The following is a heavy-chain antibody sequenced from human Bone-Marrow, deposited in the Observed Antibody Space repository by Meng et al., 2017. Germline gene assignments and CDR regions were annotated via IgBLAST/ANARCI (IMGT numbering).Heavy chain of an antibody. CDR1: GGSISSYY. Sequence: SETLSLTCTVSGGSISSYYWSWIRQPPGKGLEWIGYIYYSGSTDYNPSLKSRVTISVDTSKNQFSLKLSSVTAADTAVYYCARGRYSYGHHAFDIWGQGTMVTVSS. J-gene: IGHJ3*02. D-gene: IGHD5-18*01. CDR2: IYYSGST. CDR3: ARGRYSYGHHAFDI. V-gene: IGHV4-59*12.